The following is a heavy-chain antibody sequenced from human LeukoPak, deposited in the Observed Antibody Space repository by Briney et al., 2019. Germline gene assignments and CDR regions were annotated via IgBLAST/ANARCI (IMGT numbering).Heavy chain of an antibody. CDR1: GFTFDDYA. Sequence: GGSLRLSCAASGFTFDDYAMHWVRQAPGKGLEWVSGISWNSGSIGYADSVKGRFTISRDTAKNSLYLQMNSLRAEDTAAYYCARLGFNWFDPWGQGTLVTVSS. CDR3: ARLGFNWFDP. D-gene: IGHD6-25*01. V-gene: IGHV3-9*01. CDR2: ISWNSGSI. J-gene: IGHJ5*02.